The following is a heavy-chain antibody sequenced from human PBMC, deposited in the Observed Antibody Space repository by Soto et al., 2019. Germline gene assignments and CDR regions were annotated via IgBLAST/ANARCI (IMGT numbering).Heavy chain of an antibody. Sequence: QVQLVQSGAEVKKPGASVKVSCKASGYTFTIYGISWVRQAPGQGLEWMGWISGYNGSTNYAQKLQSRVTMTTDTPTRTAYMELRSLRSYDTGVYYCARDRRVGYMDVRGKGTTVTVSS. CDR3: ARDRRVGYMDV. CDR1: GYTFTIYG. V-gene: IGHV1-18*01. J-gene: IGHJ6*03. CDR2: ISGYNGST. D-gene: IGHD3-16*01.